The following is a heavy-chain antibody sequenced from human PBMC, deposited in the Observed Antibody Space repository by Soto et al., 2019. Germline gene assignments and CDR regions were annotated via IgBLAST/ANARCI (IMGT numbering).Heavy chain of an antibody. CDR2: IVVGSGNT. CDR1: GFTFTSSA. D-gene: IGHD2-2*02. V-gene: IGHV1-58*01. CDR3: AAPRAHLLYSIAFDI. J-gene: IGHJ3*02. Sequence: SVKVSCKASGFTFTSSAVQWVRQARGQRLEWIGWIVVGSGNTNYAQKFQERVTITRDMSTSTAYMELSSLRSEETAVYYCAAPRAHLLYSIAFDIWGQGTMVTVSS.